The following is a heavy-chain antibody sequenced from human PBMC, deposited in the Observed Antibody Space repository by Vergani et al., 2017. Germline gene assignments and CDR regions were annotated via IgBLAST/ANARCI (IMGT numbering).Heavy chain of an antibody. CDR3: AKETAPYYGSIDD. Sequence: EVQLLESGGGLVQPGGSLRLSCAASGFTFSNYAMSWVRQAPGKGLEWVSGISDSGNSPYYADSVKGRFTISRDNSKNTLSLQMNSLRAEDTAVYFCAKETAPYYGSIDDWGQGTLVTVSS. CDR2: ISDSGNSP. CDR1: GFTFSNYA. V-gene: IGHV3-23*01. J-gene: IGHJ4*02. D-gene: IGHD3-10*01.